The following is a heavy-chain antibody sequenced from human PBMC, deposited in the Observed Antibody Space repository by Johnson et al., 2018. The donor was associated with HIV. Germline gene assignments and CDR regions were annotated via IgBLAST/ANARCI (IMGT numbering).Heavy chain of an antibody. J-gene: IGHJ3*02. CDR1: GFTVSSNE. V-gene: IGHV3-38-3*01. D-gene: IGHD2-21*01. CDR2: ISGGST. CDR3: VRARGYSLAFDI. Sequence: VQLVESGGGVVQPGRSLRLSCAASGFTVSSNEMSWVRQAPGKGLEWVSSISGGSTYYADSRKGRFTISRDNSKNTLHLQMNSLRAGDTAVYYCVRARGYSLAFDIWGQGTMVTVSS.